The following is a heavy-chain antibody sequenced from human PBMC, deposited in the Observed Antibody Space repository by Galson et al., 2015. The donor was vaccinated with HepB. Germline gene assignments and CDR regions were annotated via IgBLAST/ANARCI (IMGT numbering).Heavy chain of an antibody. CDR1: GYTFTTYG. D-gene: IGHD4-17*01. Sequence: SVKVSCKASGYTFTTYGITYVRQAPGQGLEWVGWINPDNGNTNYAQKLQGRVTMTTDTSTSTAYMELRNLRSDDTAVYYCARVADSHYGDHTHFDSWGQGTLVTVSS. V-gene: IGHV1-18*04. CDR3: ARVADSHYGDHTHFDS. CDR2: INPDNGNT. J-gene: IGHJ4*02.